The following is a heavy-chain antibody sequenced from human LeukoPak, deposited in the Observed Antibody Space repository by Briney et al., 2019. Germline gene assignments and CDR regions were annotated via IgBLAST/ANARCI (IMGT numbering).Heavy chain of an antibody. CDR3: AKDRDYSSSWLRYYFDY. CDR2: IRYDGSSK. J-gene: IGHJ4*02. Sequence: PGGSLRLSCAASGFTFSNYGMHWVRQAPGKGLEWVAFIRYDGSSKYYADSVKGRFTISRDNSKNTLYLQMNSLRVEDTAVYYCAKDRDYSSSWLRYYFDYWGQGTLVTVSS. CDR1: GFTFSNYG. V-gene: IGHV3-30*02. D-gene: IGHD6-13*01.